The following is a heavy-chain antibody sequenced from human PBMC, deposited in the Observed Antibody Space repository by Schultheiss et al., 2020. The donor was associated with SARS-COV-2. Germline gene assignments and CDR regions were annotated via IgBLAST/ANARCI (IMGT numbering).Heavy chain of an antibody. V-gene: IGHV1-8*01. J-gene: IGHJ6*02. CDR1: GYTFTSYD. CDR3: ARVSEGGYDILTGYYFTWYGMDV. CDR2: MNPNSGNT. Sequence: ASVKVSCKASGYTFTSYDINWVRQATGQGLEWMGWMNPNSGNTGYAQKFQGRVTMTRNTSISTAYMELSSLRSEDTAVYYCARVSEGGYDILTGYYFTWYGMDVWGQGTTVTVSS. D-gene: IGHD3-9*01.